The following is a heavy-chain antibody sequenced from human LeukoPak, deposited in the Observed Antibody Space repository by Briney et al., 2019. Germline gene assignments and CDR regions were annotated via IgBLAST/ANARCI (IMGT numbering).Heavy chain of an antibody. Sequence: GGSLRLSCKGSGYSFTSYWIGWVRQMPGKGLEWMGIIYAGDSDTRYSPSFQGQVTISADKSISTAYLQWSSLKASDTAMYYCARSTQWLVPYYFDYWGQGTLVTVSS. CDR2: IYAGDSDT. V-gene: IGHV5-51*01. CDR1: GYSFTSYW. D-gene: IGHD6-19*01. J-gene: IGHJ4*02. CDR3: ARSTQWLVPYYFDY.